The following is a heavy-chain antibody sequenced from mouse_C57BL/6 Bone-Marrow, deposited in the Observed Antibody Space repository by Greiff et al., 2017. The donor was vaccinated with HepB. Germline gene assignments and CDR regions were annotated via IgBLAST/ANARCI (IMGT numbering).Heavy chain of an antibody. CDR1: GFTFSSYT. Sequence: LVESGGGLVKPGGSLKLSCAASGFTFSSYTMSWVRQTPEKRLEWVATISGGGGNTYYPDSVKGRFTISRDNAKNTLYLQMSSLRSEDTALYYCARRGAMDYWGQGTSVTVSS. CDR2: ISGGGGNT. V-gene: IGHV5-9*01. CDR3: ARRGAMDY. J-gene: IGHJ4*01.